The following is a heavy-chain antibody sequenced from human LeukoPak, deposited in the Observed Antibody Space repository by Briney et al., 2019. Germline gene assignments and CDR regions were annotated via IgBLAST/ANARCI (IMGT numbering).Heavy chain of an antibody. Sequence: YPGGSLRLSCAASGFNFSSYSMNWVRQAPGKGLEWVSAISSSSSYIYYADSVKGRFTISRDNAKNSLYLQMNSLRAEDTAVYYCARGLYDSSGYSYWGQGTLVTVSS. CDR1: GFNFSSYS. CDR2: ISSSSSYI. D-gene: IGHD3-22*01. J-gene: IGHJ4*02. V-gene: IGHV3-21*01. CDR3: ARGLYDSSGYSY.